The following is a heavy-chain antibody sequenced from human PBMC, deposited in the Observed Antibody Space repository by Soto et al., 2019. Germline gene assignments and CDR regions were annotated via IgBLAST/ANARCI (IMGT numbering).Heavy chain of an antibody. CDR3: ERGCKAVAGTYYYYYYMDV. CDR2: TYYRSKWYN. Sequence: SQTLSLTCAISGDSVSSNSAAWNWIRQSRSRGLEWLGRTYYRSKWYNDYAVSVKSRITINPDTSKNQFSLQLNSVTPEDTAVYYCERGCKAVAGTYYYYYYMDVWGKGTTVTVSS. D-gene: IGHD6-19*01. V-gene: IGHV6-1*01. J-gene: IGHJ6*03. CDR1: GDSVSSNSAA.